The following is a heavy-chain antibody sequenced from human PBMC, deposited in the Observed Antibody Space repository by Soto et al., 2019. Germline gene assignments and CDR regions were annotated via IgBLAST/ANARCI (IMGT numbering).Heavy chain of an antibody. Sequence: QVQLVQSGAEVKKPGASVKVSCKASGYTFIGYYIHWVRQAPGQGLEWMGRINPRSGDTTYAQKFQGRLTVTRDTSISTGSMELSRLRSVDTAVSYCGLDGVVAIRLGWFVPWGQGFLVTVSS. V-gene: IGHV1-2*06. CDR3: GLDGVVAIRLGWFVP. CDR2: INPRSGDT. CDR1: GYTFIGYY. J-gene: IGHJ5*02. D-gene: IGHD2-15*01.